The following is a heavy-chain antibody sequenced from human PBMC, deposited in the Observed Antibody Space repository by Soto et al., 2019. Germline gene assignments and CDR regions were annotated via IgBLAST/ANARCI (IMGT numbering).Heavy chain of an antibody. Sequence: GGSLRLSCAVSGFTVSSNYMSWVRQAPGKGLEWVSVIYSGGSTYHSDSVKGRFTISRDNSKNTLYLQMNSLRAEDTAVYYCVRDLVGSGWLYYYGMDVWGQGTTVTVSS. J-gene: IGHJ6*02. D-gene: IGHD6-19*01. CDR1: GFTVSSNY. CDR2: IYSGGST. CDR3: VRDLVGSGWLYYYGMDV. V-gene: IGHV3-53*01.